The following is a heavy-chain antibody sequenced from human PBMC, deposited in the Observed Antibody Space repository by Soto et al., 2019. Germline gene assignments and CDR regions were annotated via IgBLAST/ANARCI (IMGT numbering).Heavy chain of an antibody. D-gene: IGHD3-16*01. CDR3: ARVGQGAWYFDL. J-gene: IGHJ2*01. CDR1: GFTFSSYW. Sequence: EVQLVESGGGLVQPGGSLTLSCAASGFTFSSYWMHWVRQVPGKGVVWVSRINPDGRVTNYADSVKGRFTISRDNAKSTLYLQMNSLRPGDTAVYYCARVGQGAWYFDLWGRGTLVTVSS. V-gene: IGHV3-74*01. CDR2: INPDGRVT.